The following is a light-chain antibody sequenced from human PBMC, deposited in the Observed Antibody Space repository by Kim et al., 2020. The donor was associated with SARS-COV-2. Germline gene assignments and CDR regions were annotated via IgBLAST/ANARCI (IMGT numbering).Light chain of an antibody. CDR2: QDS. CDR1: KLGDKY. Sequence: SYELTPPPSFSFSPFPPSLLPCSGDKLGDKYACWYQQKPGQSPVLVIYQDSKRPAGIPERFSGSNSGNTATLNISGTQAMDEAAYYCQAWDSSTWVFGGGTQLTVL. V-gene: IGLV3-1*01. J-gene: IGLJ3*02. CDR3: QAWDSSTWV.